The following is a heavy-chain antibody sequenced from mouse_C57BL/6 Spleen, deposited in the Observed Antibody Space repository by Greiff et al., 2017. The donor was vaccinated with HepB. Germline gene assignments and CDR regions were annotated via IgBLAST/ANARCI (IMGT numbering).Heavy chain of an antibody. J-gene: IGHJ2*01. Sequence: VQGVESGAELAKPGASVKLSCKASGYTFTSYWMHWVKQRPGQGLEWIGYINPSSGYTKYNQKFKDKATLTADKSSSTAYMQLSSLTYEDSAVYYCAREPRFPYFDYWGQGTTLTVSS. CDR2: INPSSGYT. CDR3: AREPRFPYFDY. CDR1: GYTFTSYW. V-gene: IGHV1-7*01.